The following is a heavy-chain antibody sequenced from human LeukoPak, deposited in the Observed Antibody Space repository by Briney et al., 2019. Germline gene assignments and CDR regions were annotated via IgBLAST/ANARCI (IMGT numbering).Heavy chain of an antibody. CDR2: ISAYNGNT. V-gene: IGHV1-18*01. J-gene: IGHJ3*02. CDR1: GYTFTSYG. Sequence: VASVKVSCKASGYTFTSYGISWVRQAPGQGLEWMGWISAYNGNTNYAQKLQGRVTMTTDTSTSTAYMELRSLRSDDTAVYYCAREPAVVVPAAMEDGDAFDIWGQGTMVTVSS. D-gene: IGHD2-2*01. CDR3: AREPAVVVPAAMEDGDAFDI.